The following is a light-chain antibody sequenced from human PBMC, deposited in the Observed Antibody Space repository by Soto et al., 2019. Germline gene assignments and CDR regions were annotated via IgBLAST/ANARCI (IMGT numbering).Light chain of an antibody. J-gene: IGLJ3*02. Sequence: QSALTQPPSASGSPGQSVTISCTGTSSDVGGYNYVSWYQQYPGKAPKLMIYEVSKRPSGVPDRFSGSKSGKTASLTVSGLQAEDEADYYCSSYAGSDIGVFGGGTKLTV. CDR1: SSDVGGYNY. CDR3: SSYAGSDIGV. CDR2: EVS. V-gene: IGLV2-8*01.